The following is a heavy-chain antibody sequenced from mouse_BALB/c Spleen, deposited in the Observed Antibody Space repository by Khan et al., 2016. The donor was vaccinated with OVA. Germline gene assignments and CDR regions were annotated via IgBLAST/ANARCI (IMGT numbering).Heavy chain of an antibody. Sequence: EVQLQESGPSLVKPSQTLSLTCSVTGDSITSGYWNWIRKFPGNKLEYMGYISYSGSTYYNPSLKSRISITRHTSKNQYYLQLNAVTTEETATYDGARYDYDYDGACADWGQGTLVTVAA. J-gene: IGHJ3*01. V-gene: IGHV3-8*02. D-gene: IGHD2-4*01. CDR3: ARYDYDYDGACAD. CDR2: ISYSGST. CDR1: GDSITSGY.